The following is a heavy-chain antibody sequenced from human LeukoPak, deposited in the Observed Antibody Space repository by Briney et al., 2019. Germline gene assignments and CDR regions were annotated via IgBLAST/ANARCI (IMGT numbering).Heavy chain of an antibody. CDR2: INHSGST. CDR3: ASYSSGWYSDAFDI. J-gene: IGHJ3*02. CDR1: GGSFSGYY. D-gene: IGHD6-19*01. Sequence: SEALSLTCAVYGGSFSGYYWSWIRQPPGKGLEWIGEINHSGSTNYNPSLKSRVTISVDTSKNQFSLKLSSVTAADTAVYYCASYSSGWYSDAFDIWGQGTMVTVSS. V-gene: IGHV4-34*01.